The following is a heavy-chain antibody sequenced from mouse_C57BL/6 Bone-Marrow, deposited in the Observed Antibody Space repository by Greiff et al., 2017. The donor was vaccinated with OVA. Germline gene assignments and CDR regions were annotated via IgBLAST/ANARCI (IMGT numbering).Heavy chain of an antibody. J-gene: IGHJ2*01. Sequence: EVKLVESGGGLVKPGGSLKLSCAASGFTFSDYGMHWVRQAPEQGLEWVAYISSGSSTIYYADTVKGRFTISRDNAKNTLFLQMTSLRSEDTAMSYCARGGCKELFDYWGQGTTLTVSS. CDR2: ISSGSSTI. V-gene: IGHV5-17*01. CDR1: GFTFSDYG. CDR3: ARGGCKELFDY.